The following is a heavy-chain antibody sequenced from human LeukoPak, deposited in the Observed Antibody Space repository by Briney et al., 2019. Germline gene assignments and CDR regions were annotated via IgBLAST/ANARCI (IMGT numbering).Heavy chain of an antibody. CDR1: GGSISSNY. CDR3: ARYTYYYDSSGYPAGAFDI. J-gene: IGHJ3*02. CDR2: IYYSGST. V-gene: IGHV4-59*01. D-gene: IGHD3-22*01. Sequence: PSETLSLTCTVSGGSISSNYWSWIRQPPGKGLEWIGYIYYSGSTNYNPSLKSRVTISVDTSKNQFSLKLSSVTAADTAVYYCARYTYYYDSSGYPAGAFDIWGQGTMVTVSS.